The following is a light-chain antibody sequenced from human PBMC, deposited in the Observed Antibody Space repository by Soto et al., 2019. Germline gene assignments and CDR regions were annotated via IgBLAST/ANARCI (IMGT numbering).Light chain of an antibody. CDR2: AAS. V-gene: IGKV1-39*01. CDR1: QSISSY. J-gene: IGKJ1*01. Sequence: DIQMTQSPSSLSASVGDRVIITCRASQSISSYLNWYQQKPGKAPKLLIYAASSLQSGLPSRFSGSVSRTDFTLTISSLQPEDFATYYCQQSYSTPPTFGQGTKVDIK. CDR3: QQSYSTPPT.